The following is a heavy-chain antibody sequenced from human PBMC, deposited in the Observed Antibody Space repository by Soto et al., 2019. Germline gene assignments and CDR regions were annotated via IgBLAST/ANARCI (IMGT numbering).Heavy chain of an antibody. Sequence: SETLSLTCTVSGGSLSSYYWSWIRQPPGKGLEWIGYIYYSGSTNYNPSLKSRVTISVDTSKNQFSLKLSSVTAADTAVYYCARQGYYYYYMDVWGKGTTVTVSS. CDR3: ARQGYYYYYMDV. CDR2: IYYSGST. V-gene: IGHV4-59*08. J-gene: IGHJ6*03. CDR1: GGSLSSYY.